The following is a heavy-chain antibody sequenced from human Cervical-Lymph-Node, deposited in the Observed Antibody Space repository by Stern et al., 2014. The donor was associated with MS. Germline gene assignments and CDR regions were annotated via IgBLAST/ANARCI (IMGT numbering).Heavy chain of an antibody. D-gene: IGHD6-13*01. V-gene: IGHV1-46*01. CDR3: ARSPGIAPRFYFDQ. Sequence: QMQLVESGAEVKKPGASVKVSCKTSRLIFTNSYINWVRQAPGKGLEWIGVINPSGGNTNYTQRFQDRISMTRDMSTTSVSMELTSLRSEDTAVFYCARSPGIAPRFYFDQWGQGTLVTVSS. J-gene: IGHJ4*02. CDR1: RLIFTNSY. CDR2: INPSGGNT.